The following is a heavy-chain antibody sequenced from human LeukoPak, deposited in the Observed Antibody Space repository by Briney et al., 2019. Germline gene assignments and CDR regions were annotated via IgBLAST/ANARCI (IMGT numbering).Heavy chain of an antibody. CDR1: GFTFHFYS. CDR3: ARDHRPIDY. Sequence: GGSLRLSCAASGFTFHFYSMTWVRQAPGKGLEWVSYISSRSSTIYYTDSVKGRFTVSRDNAKNSLYLQMNSLRAEDTAVYYCARDHRPIDYWGQGTLVTVSS. J-gene: IGHJ4*02. CDR2: ISSRSSTI. V-gene: IGHV3-48*04.